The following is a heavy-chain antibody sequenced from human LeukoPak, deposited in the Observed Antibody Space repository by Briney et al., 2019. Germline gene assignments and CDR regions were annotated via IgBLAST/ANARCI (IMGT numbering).Heavy chain of an antibody. D-gene: IGHD2-8*02. Sequence: SETLPLTCAVSGYSISSGYYWGWIRQPPGQGLEWIGSIYHSGSTYYNPSLKSRVTISVDTSKNQFSLKLSSVTAADTAVYYCARVSTGWFDPWGQGTLVTVSS. J-gene: IGHJ5*02. CDR2: IYHSGST. V-gene: IGHV4-38-2*01. CDR1: GYSISSGYY. CDR3: ARVSTGWFDP.